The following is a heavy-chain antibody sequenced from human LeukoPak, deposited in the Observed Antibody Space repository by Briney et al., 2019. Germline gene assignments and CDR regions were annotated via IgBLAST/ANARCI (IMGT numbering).Heavy chain of an antibody. Sequence: PGESLRLSCAASGFSFSNYWMSWVRQAPGKGLEWVAIISYDGSDKYYADSVKGGLTTSRDTTKSTLYLQMISLRTEDTAVYYCAREDGSVAVPPSGHWGQGTLVTVSS. CDR3: AREDGSVAVPPSGH. J-gene: IGHJ4*02. CDR1: GFSFSNYW. CDR2: ISYDGSDK. D-gene: IGHD6-19*01. V-gene: IGHV3-30-3*01.